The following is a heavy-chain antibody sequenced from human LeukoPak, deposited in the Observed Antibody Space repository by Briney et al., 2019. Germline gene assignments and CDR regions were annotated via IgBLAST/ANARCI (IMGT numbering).Heavy chain of an antibody. V-gene: IGHV1-69*13. CDR3: ARDGYSSGYGQTTKSRPSDY. CDR2: IIPIFGTA. Sequence: SVTVSCTASGGTFSSYAISWVRQAPGQGLEWMGGIIPIFGTANYAQKFQGRVTITADESTSTAYMEPSSLRSEDTAVYYCARDGYSSGYGQTTKSRPSDYWGQGTLVTVSS. CDR1: GGTFSSYA. J-gene: IGHJ4*02. D-gene: IGHD6-19*01.